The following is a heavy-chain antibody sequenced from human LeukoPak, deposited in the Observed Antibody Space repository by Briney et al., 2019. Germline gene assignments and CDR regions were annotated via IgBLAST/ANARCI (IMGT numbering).Heavy chain of an antibody. CDR2: ISSSGSTI. Sequence: PGGSLRLSCAASGFAFNIYSMNWIRQAPGKGLEWGSYISSSGSTIYYADSVKGRFTISRDNAKNSLYLQMNSLRAEDTAMYYCAREEDYGDRYFDYWGQGTLVTVSS. CDR1: GFAFNIYS. V-gene: IGHV3-48*04. J-gene: IGHJ4*02. CDR3: AREEDYGDRYFDY. D-gene: IGHD4-17*01.